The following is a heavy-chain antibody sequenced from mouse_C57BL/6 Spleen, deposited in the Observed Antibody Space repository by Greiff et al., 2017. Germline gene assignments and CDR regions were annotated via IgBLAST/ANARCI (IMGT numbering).Heavy chain of an antibody. Sequence: QVQLQQSGAELVRPGTSVKLSCKASGYTFTSYWMHWVKQRPGQGLEWIGVIDPSDSYTNYNQKFKGKATLTVDTSSSTAYMQLSSLTSEDSAGYYCARRAVVAYYFDYWGQGTTLTVSS. CDR1: GYTFTSYW. D-gene: IGHD1-1*01. CDR2: IDPSDSYT. V-gene: IGHV1-59*01. J-gene: IGHJ2*01. CDR3: ARRAVVAYYFDY.